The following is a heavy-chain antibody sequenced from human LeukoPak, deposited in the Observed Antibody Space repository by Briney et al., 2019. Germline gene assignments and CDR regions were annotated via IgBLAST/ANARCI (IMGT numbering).Heavy chain of an antibody. J-gene: IGHJ4*02. CDR1: GFTFGDYA. CDR2: IRSKAYGGTT. D-gene: IGHD3-3*01. V-gene: IGHV3-49*03. Sequence: GRSLRLSCTASGFTFGDYAMSWFRQAPGKGLEWVGFIRSKAYGGTTEYAASVKGRFTISRDDSKSIAYLQMNSLKTGDTAVYYCTSSDFWSGYYQFDYWGQGTLVTVSS. CDR3: TSSDFWSGYYQFDY.